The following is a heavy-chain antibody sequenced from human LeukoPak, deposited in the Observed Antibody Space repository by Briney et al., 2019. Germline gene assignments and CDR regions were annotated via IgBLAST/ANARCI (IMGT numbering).Heavy chain of an antibody. CDR1: GGSISSSSYY. V-gene: IGHV4-39*07. D-gene: IGHD2-8*01. Sequence: SETLSLTCAVSGGSISSSSYYWGWLRQPPGKGLEGVGCIDGSESTYDNSALRRRVTISVDTTKNQFSLMLSVVTAAAAAVYYCARDEARNAYWGQGILVTVSS. J-gene: IGHJ4*02. CDR2: IDGSEST. CDR3: ARDEARNAY.